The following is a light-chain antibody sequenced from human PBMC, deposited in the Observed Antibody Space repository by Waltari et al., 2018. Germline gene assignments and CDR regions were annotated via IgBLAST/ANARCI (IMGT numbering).Light chain of an antibody. CDR3: QVVNNYPLS. CDR2: NAF. V-gene: IGKV1-9*01. CDR1: QVISNF. J-gene: IGKJ4*01. Sequence: DIQLTQSPSFLSASVGDRVPITCRASQVISNFLAWYQQKPGKAPKLLIYNAFTLQSGVPSRFSGTGSGTEFTLTISSLQPEDFASYYCQVVNNYPLSFGGGTKVEI.